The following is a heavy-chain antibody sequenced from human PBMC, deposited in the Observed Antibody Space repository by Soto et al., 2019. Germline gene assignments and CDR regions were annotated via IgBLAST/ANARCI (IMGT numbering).Heavy chain of an antibody. CDR2: IIPIFGTA. CDR1: GGTFSSDA. CDR3: ARYHIAAAGHDAFDI. D-gene: IGHD6-13*01. J-gene: IGHJ3*02. V-gene: IGHV1-69*06. Sequence: SSVNVTCQSSGGTFSSDAISWVRQPPGKGLEWMGGIIPIFGTANYAQKFQGRVTITADKSTSTAYMELSSLRSEDTAVYYCARYHIAAAGHDAFDIWGQGPMVTVS.